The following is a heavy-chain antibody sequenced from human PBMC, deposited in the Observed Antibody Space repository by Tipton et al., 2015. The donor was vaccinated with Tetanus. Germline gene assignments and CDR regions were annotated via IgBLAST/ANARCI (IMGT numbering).Heavy chain of an antibody. CDR1: GGSFRSGDHY. D-gene: IGHD4-11*01. Sequence: LRLSCTVSGGSFRSGDHYWSWIRQPPGKGLEWIGYIYYGGNSDYNPSLKSRVTLSVDTSNNQFSLKLNSVTAADTAVYYCARLASYSNHLDAWGQGALVTVSS. CDR2: IYYGGNS. V-gene: IGHV4-30-4*01. CDR3: ARLASYSNHLDA. J-gene: IGHJ4*02.